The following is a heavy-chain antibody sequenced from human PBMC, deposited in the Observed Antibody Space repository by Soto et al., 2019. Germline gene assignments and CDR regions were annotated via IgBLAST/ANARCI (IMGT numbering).Heavy chain of an antibody. CDR2: INWNSGRT. V-gene: IGHV3-20*04. CDR3: ARDVVLMVYIGYGMDV. D-gene: IGHD2-8*01. Sequence: GGSLRLCCAASGFTCDDYGMNWVRQAPGKGLEWVSGINWNSGRTGYADSVKGRFTISRDNAKNSLYLQMNSLRVEDTALYYCARDVVLMVYIGYGMDVWGQGTTVTVSS. J-gene: IGHJ6*02. CDR1: GFTCDDYG.